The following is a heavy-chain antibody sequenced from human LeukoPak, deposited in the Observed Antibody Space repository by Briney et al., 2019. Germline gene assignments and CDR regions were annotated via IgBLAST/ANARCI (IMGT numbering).Heavy chain of an antibody. Sequence: ASVKVSCKASGYIFNDFDINWVRQAPGQGLEWMGWMSPVSGIGGSAQRFQGRVTLTRDTSISTAYMELSSLRSEDTAVYYCATYCSSTSCYLDYWGQGTLVTVSS. CDR2: MSPVSGIG. CDR1: GYIFNDFD. D-gene: IGHD2-2*01. CDR3: ATYCSSTSCYLDY. V-gene: IGHV1-8*01. J-gene: IGHJ4*02.